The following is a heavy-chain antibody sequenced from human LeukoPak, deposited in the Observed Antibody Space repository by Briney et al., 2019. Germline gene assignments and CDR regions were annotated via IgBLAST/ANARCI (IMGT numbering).Heavy chain of an antibody. CDR2: IYYSGST. Sequence: PSETLSLTCIVSGGSINNYYWSWIRQPPGKGLEWIGYIYYSGSTNYNPSLKSRVTISVDTSKNQFSLNLTSVTPADTAVYYCARSGSYSGICDYWGQGTLLTVSS. D-gene: IGHD1-26*01. V-gene: IGHV4-59*01. J-gene: IGHJ4*02. CDR3: ARSGSYSGICDY. CDR1: GGSINNYY.